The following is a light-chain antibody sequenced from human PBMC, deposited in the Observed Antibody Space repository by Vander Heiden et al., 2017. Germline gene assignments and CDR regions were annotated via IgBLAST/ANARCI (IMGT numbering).Light chain of an antibody. CDR3: QQYGSSPPG. V-gene: IGKV3-20*01. CDR2: GAS. CDR1: QSVSSSY. Sequence: VLTHSPGTLSLSPGERATLSCRASQSVSSSYLAWYQQKAGQAPRLLIYGASSRATGIPDRFSGSGSGTDFTLTISRLEPEDFAVYYCQQYGSSPPGIGGGTKVEIK. J-gene: IGKJ4*01.